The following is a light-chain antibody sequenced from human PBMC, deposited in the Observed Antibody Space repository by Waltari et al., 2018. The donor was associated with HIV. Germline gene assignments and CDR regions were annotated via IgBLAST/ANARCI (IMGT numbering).Light chain of an antibody. Sequence: QPVLTQPPSASGSLGASVTLTCTLSSGHSSNAIAWHQQQPEKGPRFLMKVNSDGSHNRGAWIPDRFSGSTYGAERYRTISSRQSGDEAAYYCQTWGTGIAVFGGGTKLTVL. CDR3: QTWGTGIAV. CDR2: VNSDGSH. J-gene: IGLJ3*02. CDR1: SGHSSNA. V-gene: IGLV4-69*01.